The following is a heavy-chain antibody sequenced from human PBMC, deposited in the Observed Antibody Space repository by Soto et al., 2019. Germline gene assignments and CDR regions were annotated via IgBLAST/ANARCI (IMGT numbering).Heavy chain of an antibody. Sequence: SETLSLTCTVSGGSISSSSYYWGWIRQPPGKGLEWIGSIYYSGSTYYNPSLKNRVTISVDTSKNQFSLKLSSVTAADTAVYYCARSEVPAAIAWFDPWGQGTLVTVSS. D-gene: IGHD2-2*01. J-gene: IGHJ5*02. CDR3: ARSEVPAAIAWFDP. CDR1: GGSISSSSYY. CDR2: IYYSGST. V-gene: IGHV4-39*01.